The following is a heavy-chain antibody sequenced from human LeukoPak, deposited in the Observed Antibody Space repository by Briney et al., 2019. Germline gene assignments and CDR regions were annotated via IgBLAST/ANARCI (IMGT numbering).Heavy chain of an antibody. CDR2: IKEDGSDK. V-gene: IGHV3-7*04. Sequence: GGSLRLSCAASGFTFSNVWMSWVRQAPGKGLEWVASIKEDGSDKYYVESVKGRFTISRENARNSLYLQMNSLRAEDTAVYYCARVLWFGGIYYFDYWGQGTLVTVSS. CDR3: ARVLWFGGIYYFDY. D-gene: IGHD3-10*01. J-gene: IGHJ4*02. CDR1: GFTFSNVW.